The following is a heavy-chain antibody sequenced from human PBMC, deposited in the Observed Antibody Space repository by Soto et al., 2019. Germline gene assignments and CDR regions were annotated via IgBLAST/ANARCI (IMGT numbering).Heavy chain of an antibody. CDR3: AREAATHSSGWHY. Sequence: QVQLVQSGAEVKKPGSSVKVSCKASGDTYSSYEINWVRQAPGLGLEWMGGIVPVYGTENYAPKFQGRVTLIADVSTGPTYMELSSLRSEGTAVYFCAREAATHSSGWHYWGQGTLVTVSS. J-gene: IGHJ4*02. CDR2: IVPVYGTE. V-gene: IGHV1-69*12. CDR1: GDTYSSYE. D-gene: IGHD6-19*01.